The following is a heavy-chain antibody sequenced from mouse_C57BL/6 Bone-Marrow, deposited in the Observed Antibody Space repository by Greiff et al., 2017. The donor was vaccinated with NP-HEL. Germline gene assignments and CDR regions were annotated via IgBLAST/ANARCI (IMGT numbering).Heavy chain of an antibody. CDR2: IDPSDSYT. V-gene: IGHV1-69*01. Sequence: VKLQQPGAELVMPGASVKLSCKASGYTFTSCWMHWVKQRPGQGLEWIGEIDPSDSYTNYNQKFKGKSTLTVDKSSSTAYMQLSSLTSEDSAVYYCAREFITTVVSFDYWGQGTTLTVSS. D-gene: IGHD1-1*01. CDR3: AREFITTVVSFDY. J-gene: IGHJ2*01. CDR1: GYTFTSCW.